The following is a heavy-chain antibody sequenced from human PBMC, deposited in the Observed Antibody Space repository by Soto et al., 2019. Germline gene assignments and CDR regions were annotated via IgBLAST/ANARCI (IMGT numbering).Heavy chain of an antibody. CDR1: GDSVSSNSAT. CDR3: ARGGGQQLAFWFDP. D-gene: IGHD6-13*01. V-gene: IGHV6-1*01. Sequence: SQTLSLTCAISGDSVSSNSATWNWIRQSPSRGLEWLGRTYYRSKWYNDYAVSVKSRITINPDTSKNQFSLQLNSVTPEDTAVYYCARGGGQQLAFWFDPWGQGTMVTVYS. CDR2: TYYRSKWYN. J-gene: IGHJ5*02.